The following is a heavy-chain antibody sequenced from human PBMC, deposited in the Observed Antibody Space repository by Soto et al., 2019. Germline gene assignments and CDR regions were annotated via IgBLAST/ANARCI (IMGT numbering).Heavy chain of an antibody. Sequence: SETLSLTCTVSGGSISSYYWNWIRQPPGKGLEWIAYFYYSGSTYYNPSLKSRVTISVDTSKNQFSLELNSVTAADTAVYYCARSGANNWFDPWGQGTLVTVSS. D-gene: IGHD2-15*01. V-gene: IGHV4-59*08. CDR3: ARSGANNWFDP. J-gene: IGHJ5*02. CDR1: GGSISSYY. CDR2: FYYSGST.